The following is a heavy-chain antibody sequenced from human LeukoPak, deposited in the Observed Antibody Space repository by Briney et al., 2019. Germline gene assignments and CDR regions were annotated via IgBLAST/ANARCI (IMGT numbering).Heavy chain of an antibody. CDR2: IYHSGST. Sequence: SETLSLTCTVSGYSISSGYYWGWIRQPPGKGLEWIGSIYHSGSTYYNPSLKSRVTISVDTSKNQFSLKLSSVTAADTAVYYCALGGRGYDFWSGYYTLDYWGQGTLVTVSS. V-gene: IGHV4-38-2*02. CDR3: ALGGRGYDFWSGYYTLDY. J-gene: IGHJ4*02. D-gene: IGHD3-3*01. CDR1: GYSISSGYY.